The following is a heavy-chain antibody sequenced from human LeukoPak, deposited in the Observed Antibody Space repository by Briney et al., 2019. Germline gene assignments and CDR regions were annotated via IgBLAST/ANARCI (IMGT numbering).Heavy chain of an antibody. CDR3: ARDLRSDYYYYYMDV. CDR1: GFTFSSYE. V-gene: IGHV3-48*03. Sequence: GGSLRLSCAASGFTFSSYEMNWVRQAPGKGLEWVSYISSSGTTIYYADSVKGRFTISRDNAKNSLYLQMNSLRAEDTAVYYCARDLRSDYYYYYMDVWGKGTTVTISS. CDR2: ISSSGTTI. J-gene: IGHJ6*03.